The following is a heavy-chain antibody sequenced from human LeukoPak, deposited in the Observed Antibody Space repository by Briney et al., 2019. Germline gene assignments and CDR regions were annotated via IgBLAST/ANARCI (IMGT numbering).Heavy chain of an antibody. D-gene: IGHD5-24*01. V-gene: IGHV4-59*01. CDR1: GFTFSSYW. CDR3: ARGRRDGYPWYFDL. Sequence: GSLRLSCAASGFTFSSYWMSWIRQPPGKGLEWIGYIYYSGSTNYNPSLKSRVTISVDTSKNQFSLKLSSVTAADTAVYYCARGRRDGYPWYFDLWGRGTLVTVSS. J-gene: IGHJ2*01. CDR2: IYYSGST.